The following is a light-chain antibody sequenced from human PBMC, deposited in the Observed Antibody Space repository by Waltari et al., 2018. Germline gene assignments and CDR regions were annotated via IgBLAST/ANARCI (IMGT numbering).Light chain of an antibody. Sequence: DIVMTQSPDSLAVSLGERATINCKSSLSVFYSSNNKNYLAWYQQKPGQPPKRLIYWASTRESGVPDRFSGSGSGTDFTLTISSLQAEDVAVYYCQQYYNTPLTFGGGTKVEIK. CDR3: QQYYNTPLT. CDR1: LSVFYSSNNKNY. J-gene: IGKJ4*01. CDR2: WAS. V-gene: IGKV4-1*01.